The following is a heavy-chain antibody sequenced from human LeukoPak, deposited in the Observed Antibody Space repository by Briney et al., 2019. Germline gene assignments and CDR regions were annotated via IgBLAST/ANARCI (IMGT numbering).Heavy chain of an antibody. J-gene: IGHJ6*02. CDR1: GFTFSSYA. CDR3: ARGGIDSMDYYGMDV. D-gene: IGHD1-26*01. V-gene: IGHV3-30-3*01. Sequence: GGSLRLSCAASGFTFSSYAMHWVRQAPGKGLEWVAVISYDGSNKYYADSVKGRFTISRDNSKNTPYLQMNSLRAEDTAVYYCARGGIDSMDYYGMDVWGQGTTVTVSS. CDR2: ISYDGSNK.